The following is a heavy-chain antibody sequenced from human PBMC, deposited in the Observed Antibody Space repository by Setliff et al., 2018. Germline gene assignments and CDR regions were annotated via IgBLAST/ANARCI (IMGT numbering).Heavy chain of an antibody. CDR2: ISGSGGST. D-gene: IGHD1-26*01. J-gene: IGHJ4*02. CDR1: GFTFSSYA. CDR3: AKDPSYSGSYDYLDY. V-gene: IGHV3-23*01. Sequence: GGSLRLSCAVSGFTFSSYAMSWVRQSPGKGPEWVSSISGSGGSTYYVDSVKGRFTISRDNSKNTLYLQMNSLRGEDTAVYNCAKDPSYSGSYDYLDYWGQGTLVTVSS.